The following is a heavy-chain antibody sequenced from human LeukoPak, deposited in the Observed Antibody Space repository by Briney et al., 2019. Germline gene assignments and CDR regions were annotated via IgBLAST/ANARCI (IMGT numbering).Heavy chain of an antibody. CDR3: ARAQYDFWSGYSDY. CDR2: INAGNGNT. Sequence: ASVKVSCKASGYTFTSYAMHWVRQAPGQRLEWMGWINAGNGNTKYSQEFQGRVTITRDTSASTAYMELSSLRSEDMAVYYCARAQYDFWSGYSDYWGQGTLVTVSS. CDR1: GYTFTSYA. D-gene: IGHD3-3*01. J-gene: IGHJ4*02. V-gene: IGHV1-3*03.